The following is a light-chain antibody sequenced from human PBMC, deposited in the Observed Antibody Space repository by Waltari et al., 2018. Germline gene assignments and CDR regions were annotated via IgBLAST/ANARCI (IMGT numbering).Light chain of an antibody. CDR2: DAS. Sequence: EIVLTQSPATLSLSPGERATLSCRASQSVSSYLAWYQQKPGQAPRRLIYDASNRATGIPARFSGSGSGTDFTLTISSLEPEDFAVYYCQQRSNWRSWTFGQGTKVEIK. J-gene: IGKJ1*01. CDR3: QQRSNWRSWT. V-gene: IGKV3-11*01. CDR1: QSVSSY.